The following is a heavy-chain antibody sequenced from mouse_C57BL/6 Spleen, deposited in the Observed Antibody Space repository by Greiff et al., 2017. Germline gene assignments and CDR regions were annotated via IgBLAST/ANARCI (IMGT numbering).Heavy chain of an antibody. D-gene: IGHD1-1*01. CDR1: GYAFSSSW. CDR3: ARRYGSSYVGYFDY. CDR2: IYPGSGGT. Sequence: QVQLQQSGPELVKPGASVKISCKASGYAFSSSWMNWVKQRPGKGLEWIGRIYPGSGGTNYNEKFKGKATLTADKSSSTAYMQLSSLTSEDSAVYFCARRYGSSYVGYFDYWGQGTTLTVSS. V-gene: IGHV1-82*01. J-gene: IGHJ2*01.